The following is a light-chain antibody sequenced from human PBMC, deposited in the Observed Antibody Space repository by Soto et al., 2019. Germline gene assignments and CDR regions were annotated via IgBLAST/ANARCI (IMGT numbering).Light chain of an antibody. Sequence: EILLAQSPATLSLSPGDRATLSCKASQDVSISLAWYQQKPGPAPRLLIHDASNRDTGVPARFSGSGSGRDFTLTITSLEPEDFAVYYCQQRSTWLYTFGQGTKLEV. CDR2: DAS. V-gene: IGKV3-11*02. CDR1: QDVSIS. CDR3: QQRSTWLYT. J-gene: IGKJ2*01.